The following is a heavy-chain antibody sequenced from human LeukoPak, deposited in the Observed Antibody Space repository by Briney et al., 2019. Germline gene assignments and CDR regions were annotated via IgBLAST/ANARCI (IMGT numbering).Heavy chain of an antibody. CDR3: ARVLARYGNLDY. J-gene: IGHJ4*02. V-gene: IGHV1-2*02. D-gene: IGHD1-14*01. Sequence: ASVKVSCTASGYTFTDYYIHWVRQAPGQGLEWMGWINPNSGGTNYTQKFQGRVTMTRDTSISTAYLELNRLTSDDTAVYYCARVLARYGNLDYWGQGILPTISS. CDR1: GYTFTDYY. CDR2: INPNSGGT.